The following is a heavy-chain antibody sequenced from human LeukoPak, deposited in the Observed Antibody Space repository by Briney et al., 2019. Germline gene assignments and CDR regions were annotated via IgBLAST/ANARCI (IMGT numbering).Heavy chain of an antibody. D-gene: IGHD6-6*01. CDR2: ITGSGGST. CDR3: AKGIKGYSSSSS. J-gene: IGHJ5*02. Sequence: PGESLRLSCAASGFTFRSYAMNWVRQAPGKGLEWVSAITGSGGSTYYADSVKGRFTISRDNSKNTLYLQMNSLRAEDTAVYYCAKGIKGYSSSSSWGQGTLVTVSS. V-gene: IGHV3-23*01. CDR1: GFTFRSYA.